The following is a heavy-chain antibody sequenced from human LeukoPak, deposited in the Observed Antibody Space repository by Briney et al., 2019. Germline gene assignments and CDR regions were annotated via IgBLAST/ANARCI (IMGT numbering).Heavy chain of an antibody. CDR3: ARLRSGCFDY. Sequence: GESLKISCKGSGYSFTSYWIAWVRQMPGKGLEWMGIIYPGDSDIRYSPSFQGQVTISADKSISTASLQWRSLRASDTAMYYCARLRSGCFDYWGQGALVTVSS. V-gene: IGHV5-51*01. J-gene: IGHJ4*02. CDR1: GYSFTSYW. D-gene: IGHD6-19*01. CDR2: IYPGDSDI.